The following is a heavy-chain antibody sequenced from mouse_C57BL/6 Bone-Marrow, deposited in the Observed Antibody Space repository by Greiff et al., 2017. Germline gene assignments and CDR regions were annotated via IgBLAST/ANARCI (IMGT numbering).Heavy chain of an antibody. J-gene: IGHJ3*01. CDR1: GFTFSSYA. D-gene: IGHD1-1*01. CDR3: ARDPIYYYGSSYGGFAY. Sequence: EVKLVASGGGLVKPGGSLKLSCAASGFTFSSYAMSWVRQTPEKRLEWVATISYVGSYTFYPANVKGRFTISRDNAKNNLYLQMSHLKSEDTAMYYCARDPIYYYGSSYGGFAYWGQGTLVTVSA. CDR2: ISYVGSYT. V-gene: IGHV5-4*01.